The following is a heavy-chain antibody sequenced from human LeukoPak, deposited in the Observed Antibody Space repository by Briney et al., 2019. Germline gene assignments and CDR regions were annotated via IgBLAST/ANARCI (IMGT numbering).Heavy chain of an antibody. V-gene: IGHV3-15*01. J-gene: IGHJ4*02. Sequence: KPGGSLRLSCAASGFTFSNAWMSWVRQAPGKGLEWVGRIKSKTDGGTTDYAAPVKGRFTISRDDSKNTLYLQMNSLKPEDTAVYYCTTYYYGSGSYYNEGIDYWGQGTLVTVSS. CDR1: GFTFSNAW. CDR3: TTYYYGSGSYYNEGIDY. D-gene: IGHD3-10*01. CDR2: IKSKTDGGTT.